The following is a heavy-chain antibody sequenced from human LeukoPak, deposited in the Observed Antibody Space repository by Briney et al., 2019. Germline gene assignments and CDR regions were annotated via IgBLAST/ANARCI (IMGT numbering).Heavy chain of an antibody. V-gene: IGHV1-8*01. CDR2: MNPNSGNT. CDR3: ARGRTITIFGVVMARHYDY. D-gene: IGHD3-3*01. Sequence: ASVKVSCKASGYTFTSYDINWVRQATGQGLEWMGWMNPNSGNTGYAQKFQGRVTMTRNTSISTAYMELSSLRSEDTAVYYCARGRTITIFGVVMARHYDYWGQGTLVTVSS. J-gene: IGHJ4*02. CDR1: GYTFTSYD.